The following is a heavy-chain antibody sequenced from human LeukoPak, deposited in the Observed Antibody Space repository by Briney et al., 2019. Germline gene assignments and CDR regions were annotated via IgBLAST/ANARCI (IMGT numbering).Heavy chain of an antibody. CDR3: AREGYSYGYNGMDV. D-gene: IGHD5-18*01. J-gene: IGHJ6*02. CDR2: VYYSGST. V-gene: IGHV4-59*01. CDR1: GGSISSYY. Sequence: SETLSLTCTVSGGSISSYYWSWIRQPPGKGLEWIGYVYYSGSTNYNPSLKSRVTISVGTSKNQFSLKLSSVTAADTAVYYCAREGYSYGYNGMDVWGQGTTVTVSS.